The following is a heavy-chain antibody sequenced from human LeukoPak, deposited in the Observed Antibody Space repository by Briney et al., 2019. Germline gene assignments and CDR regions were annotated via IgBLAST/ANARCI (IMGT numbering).Heavy chain of an antibody. CDR1: GFTFSSYG. Sequence: PGGSLRLSCAASGFTFSSYGMHWVRQAPGKGLEWVAFIRYDGSNKYYADSVKGRFTISRDNSKNTLYLQMNSLRAEDTAVYYCAKDRGQSWLQFGTVGYWGQGTLVTVSS. D-gene: IGHD5-24*01. V-gene: IGHV3-30*02. J-gene: IGHJ4*02. CDR3: AKDRGQSWLQFGTVGY. CDR2: IRYDGSNK.